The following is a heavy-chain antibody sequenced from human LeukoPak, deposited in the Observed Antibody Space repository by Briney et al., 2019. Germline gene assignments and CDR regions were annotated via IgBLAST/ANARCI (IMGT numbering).Heavy chain of an antibody. CDR3: ARGTTHFDY. J-gene: IGHJ4*02. CDR1: GGSFSGYY. Sequence: SETLSLTCAVYGGSFSGYYWSWTRQPPGKGLEWIGEINHSGSTNYNPSLKSRVTISVDTSKNQFSLKLSSVTAADTAVYYCARGTTHFDYWGQGTPVTVSS. CDR2: INHSGST. D-gene: IGHD1-7*01. V-gene: IGHV4-34*01.